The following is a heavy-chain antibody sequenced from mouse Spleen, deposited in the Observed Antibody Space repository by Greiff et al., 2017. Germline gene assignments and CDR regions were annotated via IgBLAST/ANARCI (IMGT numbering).Heavy chain of an antibody. CDR3: ARKRALYYYGSSYFDY. D-gene: IGHD1-1*01. J-gene: IGHJ2*01. V-gene: IGHV1-80*01. CDR2: IYPGDGDT. CDR1: GYAFSSYW. Sequence: VQRVESGAELVRPGSSVKISCKASGYAFSSYWMNWVKQRPGQGLEWIGQIYPGDGDTNYNGKFKGKATLTADKSSSTAYMQLSSLTSEDSAVYFCARKRALYYYGSSYFDYWGQGTTLTVSS.